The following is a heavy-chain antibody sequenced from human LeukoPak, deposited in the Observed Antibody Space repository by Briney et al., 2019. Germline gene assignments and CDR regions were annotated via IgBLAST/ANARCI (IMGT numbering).Heavy chain of an antibody. D-gene: IGHD1-26*01. J-gene: IGHJ4*02. CDR1: GGSISSTNW. Sequence: SETQSLACGVSGGSISSTNWWSWVRQPPGQGLEWIGEISLTGETNYNPSLNGRVTMSLDESRNQLSLDLTSVTAADTAIYYCSTESGAFCPFGYWGQGTLVIVPP. CDR3: STESGAFCPFGY. CDR2: ISLTGET. V-gene: IGHV4-4*02.